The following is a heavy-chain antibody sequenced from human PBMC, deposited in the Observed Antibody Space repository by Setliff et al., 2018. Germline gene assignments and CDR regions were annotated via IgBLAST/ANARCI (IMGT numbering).Heavy chain of an antibody. Sequence: PSETLSLTCNVSGVSIANTASYWSWIRQPPGKGLEWIGYVYYSGTAYYNPSLKSLVTVIVDTSKNQFSLRLSSVTAADTAVYYCARGGTFRYFDYWGQGTPVTVSS. J-gene: IGHJ4*02. V-gene: IGHV4-61*08. CDR1: GVSIANTASY. CDR2: VYYSGTA. D-gene: IGHD5-12*01. CDR3: ARGGTFRYFDY.